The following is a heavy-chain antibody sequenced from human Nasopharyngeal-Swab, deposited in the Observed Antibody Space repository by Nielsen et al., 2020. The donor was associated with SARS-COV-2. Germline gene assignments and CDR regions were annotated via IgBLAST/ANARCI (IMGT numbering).Heavy chain of an antibody. V-gene: IGHV4-39*01. J-gene: IGHJ6*02. CDR3: AKHPDGRWFGELSYYYYGLDV. D-gene: IGHD3-10*01. CDR2: IYYRGST. Sequence: WIRQPPGKGLEWMASIYYRGSTNYNPSLERRLTITEDTSKNHFSLKRTSVTAADTAVYYCAKHPDGRWFGELSYYYYGLDVWGQGTTVTVSS.